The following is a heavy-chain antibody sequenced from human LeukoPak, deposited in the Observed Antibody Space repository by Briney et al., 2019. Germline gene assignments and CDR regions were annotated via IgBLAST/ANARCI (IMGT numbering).Heavy chain of an antibody. D-gene: IGHD3-16*01. V-gene: IGHV3-48*01. CDR1: GFTFSTYS. J-gene: IGHJ4*02. CDR2: ISSSSDTI. CDR3: ARHSYTLPDY. Sequence: PGGSLRLSCAASGFTFSTYSMNWLRQAPGKGLEWVSYISSSSDTIYYADSVKGRFTISRDNSKNTLFLQMNSLRVEDTAVYYCARHSYTLPDYWGQGTLVTVSS.